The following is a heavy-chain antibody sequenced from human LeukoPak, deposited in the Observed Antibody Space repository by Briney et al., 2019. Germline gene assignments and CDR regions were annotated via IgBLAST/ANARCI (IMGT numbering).Heavy chain of an antibody. D-gene: IGHD6-6*01. Sequence: GGSLRLSCAASGFAFSSYSMNWVRQAPGKGLEWVSSISSSSSYIYYADSVKGRFTISRDNAKNSLYLQMNSLRAEDTAVYYCARDLGYSSSSDYWGQGTLVTVSS. J-gene: IGHJ4*02. CDR2: ISSSSSYI. CDR3: ARDLGYSSSSDY. CDR1: GFAFSSYS. V-gene: IGHV3-21*01.